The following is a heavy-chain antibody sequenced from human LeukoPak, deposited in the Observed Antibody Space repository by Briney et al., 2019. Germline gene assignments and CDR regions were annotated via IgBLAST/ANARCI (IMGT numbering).Heavy chain of an antibody. V-gene: IGHV1-18*01. D-gene: IGHD6-13*01. Sequence: ASVKLSCKASGYTFTSYGISWVRQAPGQGLERMGWISAYNGNTNYAQKLQGRVTMTTDTSTSTAYMELRSLRSDDTAVYYCASRSSSHYPLWFDPWGQGTLVTVSS. CDR3: ASRSSSHYPLWFDP. J-gene: IGHJ5*02. CDR1: GYTFTSYG. CDR2: ISAYNGNT.